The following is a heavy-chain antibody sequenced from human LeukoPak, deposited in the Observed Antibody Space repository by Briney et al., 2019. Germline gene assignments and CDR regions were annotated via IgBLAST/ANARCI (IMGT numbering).Heavy chain of an antibody. Sequence: GASVKVSCKASGGTISSYAISWVRQAPGQGLEWMGRIIPILGIANYAQKFQGRVTITADKSTSTAYMELGSLRSEDTAVYYCARYDFWSGPHYYYYGMDVWGQGTTVTVSS. V-gene: IGHV1-69*04. CDR1: GGTISSYA. CDR2: IIPILGIA. D-gene: IGHD3-3*01. CDR3: ARYDFWSGPHYYYYGMDV. J-gene: IGHJ6*02.